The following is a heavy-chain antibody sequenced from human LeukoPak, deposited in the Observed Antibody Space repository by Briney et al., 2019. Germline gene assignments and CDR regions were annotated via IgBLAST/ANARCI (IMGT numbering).Heavy chain of an antibody. CDR1: GGSISSYY. CDR3: ARDSSYYDILTGHYYYYGMDV. V-gene: IGHV4-59*01. D-gene: IGHD3-9*01. Sequence: PSETLSLTCTVSGGSISSYYWSWIRQPPGKGLEWIGYIYYSGSTNYNPSLKSRVTISVDTSKNQFSLKLSSVTAADTAVYYCARDSSYYDILTGHYYYYGMDVWGKGTTVTVSS. CDR2: IYYSGST. J-gene: IGHJ6*04.